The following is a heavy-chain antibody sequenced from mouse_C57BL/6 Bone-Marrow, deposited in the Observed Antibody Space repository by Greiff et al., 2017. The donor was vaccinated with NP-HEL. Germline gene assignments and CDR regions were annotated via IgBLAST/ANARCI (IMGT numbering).Heavy chain of an antibody. J-gene: IGHJ4*01. D-gene: IGHD1-1*01. V-gene: IGHV1-76*01. Sequence: VQLQQSGAELVRPGASVKLSCKASGYTFTDYYINWVKQRPGQGLEWIARIYPGSGNTYYNEKFKGKATLTAEKSSSTAYMQLSSLTSEDSAVYFCATLYYGSSYDAMDYWGQGTSVTVSS. CDR3: ATLYYGSSYDAMDY. CDR2: IYPGSGNT. CDR1: GYTFTDYY.